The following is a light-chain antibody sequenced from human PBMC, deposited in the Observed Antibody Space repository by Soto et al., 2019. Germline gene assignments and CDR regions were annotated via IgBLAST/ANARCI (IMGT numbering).Light chain of an antibody. J-gene: IGKJ4*01. CDR1: QSVSSSY. CDR2: GAG. V-gene: IGKV3-20*01. Sequence: EIVLTQSPGTLSLSPGERATLSCRASQSVSSSYLAWYQQKPGQAPRLLIYGAGSRATGIPDRFTGSGSGTDFALTISRLEPEDFVVYFCQQYDTSPLTFGGGTKVDIK. CDR3: QQYDTSPLT.